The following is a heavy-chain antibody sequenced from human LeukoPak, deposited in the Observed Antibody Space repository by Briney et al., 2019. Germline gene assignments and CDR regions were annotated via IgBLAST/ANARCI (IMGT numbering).Heavy chain of an antibody. D-gene: IGHD3-22*01. Sequence: GGSLRLSCAASGFTFSSYWMHWVRQAPGKGLVWVSRINSDGSSTSYADSVKGRFTISRDNAKNTLYLQMNSLRAEDTAVYYCARSFRITMMGYFDYWGQGTLVTVSS. V-gene: IGHV3-74*01. CDR2: INSDGSST. CDR1: GFTFSSYW. CDR3: ARSFRITMMGYFDY. J-gene: IGHJ4*02.